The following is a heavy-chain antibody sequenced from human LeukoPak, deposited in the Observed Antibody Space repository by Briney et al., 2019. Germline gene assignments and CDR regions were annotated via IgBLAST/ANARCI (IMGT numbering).Heavy chain of an antibody. D-gene: IGHD1-26*01. V-gene: IGHV4-59*01. Sequence: PSEALSLTCTVSGGSISSYYWSWIRQPPGKGLEWIGYIYYSGSTNYNPSLKSRVTISVDTSKNQFSLKLSSVTAADTAVYYCARDSAWELQPDAFDIWGQGTMVTVSS. CDR2: IYYSGST. CDR3: ARDSAWELQPDAFDI. CDR1: GGSISSYY. J-gene: IGHJ3*02.